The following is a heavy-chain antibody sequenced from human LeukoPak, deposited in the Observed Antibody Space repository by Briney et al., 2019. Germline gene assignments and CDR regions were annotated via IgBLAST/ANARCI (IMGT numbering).Heavy chain of an antibody. CDR1: GGTFSSYA. D-gene: IGHD6-13*01. J-gene: IGHJ4*02. V-gene: IGHV1-69*13. CDR3: ARRSTGIAAAGPTSFDY. CDR2: IIPIFDTA. Sequence: ASVKVSCKASGGTFSSYAISWVRQAPGQGLEWMGGIIPIFDTANYAQKFQGRVTITADESTSTAYMELSSLRSEDTAVYYCARRSTGIAAAGPTSFDYWGQGTLVTVSS.